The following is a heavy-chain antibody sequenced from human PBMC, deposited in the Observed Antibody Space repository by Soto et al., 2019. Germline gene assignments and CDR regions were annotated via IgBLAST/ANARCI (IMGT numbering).Heavy chain of an antibody. V-gene: IGHV1-8*02. CDR2: MNPNIGNP. CDR3: ARHPSLVIRRLGRNWFDP. Sequence: ASVKVSCKAPGGTFSTYAISWVRQAPGQGLEWMGWMNPNIGNPGYAQKFQGRVTMTGDTSISTAYMELSSLRSEDTAVYYCARHPSLVIRRLGRNWFDPWGQGTLVTVSS. J-gene: IGHJ5*02. D-gene: IGHD3-16*02. CDR1: GGTFSTYA.